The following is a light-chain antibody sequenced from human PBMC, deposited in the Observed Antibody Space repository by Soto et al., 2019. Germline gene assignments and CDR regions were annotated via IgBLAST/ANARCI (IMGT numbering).Light chain of an antibody. V-gene: IGKV1-5*03. Sequence: DIQMTQSPSTLSASVGDRVTITCRASQSISSWLAWYQQKPGKAPKLLIYKASSLESGVPSRFSGSGSGTEFTLTISSLHPDDFATYYCQQYNSYPIFTFGPGTKVDIK. CDR2: KAS. CDR3: QQYNSYPIFT. CDR1: QSISSW. J-gene: IGKJ3*01.